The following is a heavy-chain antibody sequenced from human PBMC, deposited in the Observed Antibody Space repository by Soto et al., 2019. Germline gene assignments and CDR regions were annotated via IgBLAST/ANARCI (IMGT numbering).Heavy chain of an antibody. D-gene: IGHD2-8*01. CDR1: GYSFTDYH. V-gene: IGHV1-2*04. J-gene: IGHJ6*02. Sequence: ASVKVSCKASGYSFTDYHIHWVRQAPGQGLEWLGRINPKSGGTSTAQKFQGWVTMTTDTSISTASMELTRLTSDDTATYYCARGDSTDCSNGVCSFFYNHDMDVWGQGTTVTVSS. CDR3: ARGDSTDCSNGVCSFFYNHDMDV. CDR2: INPKSGGT.